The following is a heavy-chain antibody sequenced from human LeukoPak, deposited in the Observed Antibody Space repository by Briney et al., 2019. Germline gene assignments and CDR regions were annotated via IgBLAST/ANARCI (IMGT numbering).Heavy chain of an antibody. D-gene: IGHD6-13*01. CDR3: ARDRRYSSSWVFDY. V-gene: IGHV4-59*01. Sequence: SETLSLTCTVSGGSISSYYWSWIRQPPGKGLEWIGYIYYSGSTNYNPSLKSRVTISVDTSKNQFSLRLSSVTAADTAVYYCARDRRYSSSWVFDYWGQGTLVTVSS. J-gene: IGHJ4*02. CDR1: GGSISSYY. CDR2: IYYSGST.